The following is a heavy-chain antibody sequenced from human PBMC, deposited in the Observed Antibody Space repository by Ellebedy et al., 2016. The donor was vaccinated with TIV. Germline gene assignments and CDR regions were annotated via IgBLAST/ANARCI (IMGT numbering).Heavy chain of an antibody. CDR1: GYTFITYA. CDR3: ARDQGDDYVWGSYLDY. CDR2: ISAYNGNT. Sequence: AASVKVSCKASGYTFITYAMSWVRQAPGQGLEWMGWISAYNGNTNYAQKLQGRVTMTTDTSTSTAYMELRSLRSDDTAVYYCARDQGDDYVWGSYLDYWGQGTLVTVSS. D-gene: IGHD3-16*02. J-gene: IGHJ4*02. V-gene: IGHV1-18*01.